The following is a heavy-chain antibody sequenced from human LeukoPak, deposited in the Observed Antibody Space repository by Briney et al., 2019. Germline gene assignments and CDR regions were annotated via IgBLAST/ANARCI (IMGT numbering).Heavy chain of an antibody. CDR3: VKGGIAAVDYVFDI. D-gene: IGHD6-13*01. Sequence: GGSLRLSCAASGFTFSSYSMNWVRQAPGKGLEWVSSISNSGSYIYYADSVKGRFTISRDNSRNALDLHLNSLRGEDTAVYYCVKGGIAAVDYVFDIWGQGTMVIVSS. V-gene: IGHV3-21*04. J-gene: IGHJ3*02. CDR2: ISNSGSYI. CDR1: GFTFSSYS.